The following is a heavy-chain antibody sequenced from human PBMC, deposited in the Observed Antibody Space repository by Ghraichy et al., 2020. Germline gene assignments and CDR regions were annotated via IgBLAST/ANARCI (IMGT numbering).Heavy chain of an antibody. J-gene: IGHJ5*02. D-gene: IGHD1-14*01. CDR2: MYFTGTT. V-gene: IGHV4-4*07. Sequence: SETLSLTCTVSGGSITGYYWNWIRQSSGKGLEWVARMYFTGTTNYNHSLKERVTMSVDASKSQFSLRMTSVTAADSGVYYCARERGHRVQDTWFDPWGQGTLVIVAS. CDR1: GGSITGYY. CDR3: ARERGHRVQDTWFDP.